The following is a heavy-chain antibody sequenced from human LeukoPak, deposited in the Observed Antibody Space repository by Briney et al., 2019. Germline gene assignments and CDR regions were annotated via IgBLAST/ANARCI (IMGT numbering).Heavy chain of an antibody. D-gene: IGHD1/OR15-1a*01. J-gene: IGHJ4*02. CDR3: ARDVTSGTEYFDY. CDR1: GGSFSGYY. CDR2: ISSSSSYI. V-gene: IGHV3-21*01. Sequence: ETLSLTCAVYGGSFSGYYWSWLRQAPGKGLEWVSSISSSSSYIYYADSVKGRFTISRDNAKNSLYLQMNSLRAEDTAVYYCARDVTSGTEYFDYWGQGTLVTVSS.